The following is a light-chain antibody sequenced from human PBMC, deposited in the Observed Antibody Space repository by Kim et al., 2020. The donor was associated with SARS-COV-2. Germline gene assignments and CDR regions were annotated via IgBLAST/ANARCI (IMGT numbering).Light chain of an antibody. V-gene: IGKV1-27*01. CDR1: QGISNY. J-gene: IGKJ4*01. Sequence: DIQMTQSPSTLSASVGDRVTITCRARQGISNYLAWYQQKPGKVPKLLIYAASTFQSGVPSRFSGSGSGTDFTLTISSLQPEDVATYNFEKYNSAHLTFCGWTK. CDR3: EKYNSAHLT. CDR2: AAS.